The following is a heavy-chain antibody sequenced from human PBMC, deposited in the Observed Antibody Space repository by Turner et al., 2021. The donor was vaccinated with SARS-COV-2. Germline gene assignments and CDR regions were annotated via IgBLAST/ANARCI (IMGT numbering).Heavy chain of an antibody. D-gene: IGHD6-13*01. CDR2: IKQYGSEK. CDR1: GFTFSSYC. V-gene: IGHV3-7*03. CDR3: ARLHTSSWYFDY. Sequence: EVKLVESGGGLVQTGGSLGLSCAASGFTFSSYCMSWCRQAPGKGLEWVANIKQYGSEKYYVDSVKGRFTISRDNAKNSLYLQINSLRAEDTAVYYCARLHTSSWYFDYWGQGTLVTVSS. J-gene: IGHJ4*02.